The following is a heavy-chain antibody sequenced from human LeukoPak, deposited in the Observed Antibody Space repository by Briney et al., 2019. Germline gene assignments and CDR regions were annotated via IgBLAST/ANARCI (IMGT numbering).Heavy chain of an antibody. J-gene: IGHJ4*02. CDR2: ISGSGGST. Sequence: GGSLRLSCASSGFTFSSYAMSWVRQAPGKGLEWVSAISGSGGSTYYADSVKGRFTISRDNSKNTLYLQMNSLRAEDTAVYYCAKDIVVVPAAGGPFDYWGQGTLVTASS. CDR3: AKDIVVVPAAGGPFDY. CDR1: GFTFSSYA. D-gene: IGHD2-2*01. V-gene: IGHV3-23*01.